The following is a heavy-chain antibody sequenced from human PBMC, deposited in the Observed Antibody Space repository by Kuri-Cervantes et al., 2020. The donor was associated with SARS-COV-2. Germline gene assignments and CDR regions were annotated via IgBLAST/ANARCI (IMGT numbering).Heavy chain of an antibody. J-gene: IGHJ3*02. V-gene: IGHV3-23*01. CDR3: AREGGLSSCSGGSCYSRGAFDI. D-gene: IGHD2-15*01. CDR1: GFTFSSYA. Sequence: GGSLRLSCAASGFTFSSYAMSWVRQAPGKGLEWVSAISGSGGSTYYADSVKGRFTISRDNAKNSLYLQMNSLRAEDTAVYYCAREGGLSSCSGGSCYSRGAFDIWGQGTMVTVSS. CDR2: ISGSGGST.